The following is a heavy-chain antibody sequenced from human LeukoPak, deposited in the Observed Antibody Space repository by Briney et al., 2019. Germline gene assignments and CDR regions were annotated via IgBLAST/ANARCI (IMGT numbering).Heavy chain of an antibody. Sequence: SVKVSXKASGGTFSSYAISWVRQAPGQGLEWMGGIIPIFGTANYAQKFQGRVTITADESTSTAYMELSSLRSEDTAVYYCAGSTVTRLAEYFQHWGQGTLVTVSS. V-gene: IGHV1-69*13. J-gene: IGHJ1*01. CDR1: GGTFSSYA. CDR2: IIPIFGTA. D-gene: IGHD4-17*01. CDR3: AGSTVTRLAEYFQH.